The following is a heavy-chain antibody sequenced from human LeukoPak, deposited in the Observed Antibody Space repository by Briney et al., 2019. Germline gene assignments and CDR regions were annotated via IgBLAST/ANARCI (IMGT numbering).Heavy chain of an antibody. CDR1: GGSISSYY. V-gene: IGHV4-59*12. J-gene: IGHJ4*02. CDR2: IYYSGST. CDR3: AREDYDFWSGYRINHFDY. Sequence: SETLSLTCTVSGGSISSYYWSWIRQPPGKGLEWIGYIYYSGSTNYNPSLKSRVTMSVDTSKNQFSLKLSSVTAADTAVYYCAREDYDFWSGYRINHFDYWGQGTLVTVSS. D-gene: IGHD3-3*01.